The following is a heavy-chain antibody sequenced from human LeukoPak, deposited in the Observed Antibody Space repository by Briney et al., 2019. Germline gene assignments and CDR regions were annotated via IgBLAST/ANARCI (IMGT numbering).Heavy chain of an antibody. CDR1: GGSISSSSYY. Sequence: SETLSLTCTVSGGSISSSSYYWGWIRQPPGKGLEWIGSIYYSGSTYYNPSLKSRVTISVDTSKNQFSLKLSSVTAADTAVYYCARPEARVFHPFDYWGQGTLATVSS. D-gene: IGHD5-12*01. V-gene: IGHV4-39*01. CDR2: IYYSGST. CDR3: ARPEARVFHPFDY. J-gene: IGHJ4*02.